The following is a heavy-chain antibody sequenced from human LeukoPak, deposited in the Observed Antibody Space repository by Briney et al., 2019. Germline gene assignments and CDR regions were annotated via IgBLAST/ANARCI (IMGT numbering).Heavy chain of an antibody. CDR2: ISSSSDAI. Sequence: GGSLRLSCAASGFTFSNYGMNWVRQAPGKRLEWVSYISSSSDAIYYADSVKGQFTISRDNAENSLYLQLNSLRDEDTAVYYCARAMRSGYDYWGQGTLVTVSS. CDR1: GFTFSNYG. D-gene: IGHD5-12*01. V-gene: IGHV3-48*02. CDR3: ARAMRSGYDY. J-gene: IGHJ4*02.